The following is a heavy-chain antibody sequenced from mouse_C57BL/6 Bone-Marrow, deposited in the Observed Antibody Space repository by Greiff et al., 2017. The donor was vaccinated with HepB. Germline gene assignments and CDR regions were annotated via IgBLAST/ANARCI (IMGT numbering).Heavy chain of an antibody. CDR2: IYPGSGNT. CDR3: ARRGAPYYRYFDV. J-gene: IGHJ1*03. V-gene: IGHV1-76*01. Sequence: QVQLQQPGAELVKPGASVKLSCKASGYTFTDYYINWVKQRPGQGLEWIARIYPGSGNTYYNEKFKGKATLTAEKSSSTAYMQLSSLTSEDSAVYFWARRGAPYYRYFDVWGTGTTVTVSS. D-gene: IGHD2-12*01. CDR1: GYTFTDYY.